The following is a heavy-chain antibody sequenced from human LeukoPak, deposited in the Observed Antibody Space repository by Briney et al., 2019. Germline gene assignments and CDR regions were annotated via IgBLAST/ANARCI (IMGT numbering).Heavy chain of an antibody. Sequence: GRSPRLSCAASGFTFSSYAMHWVRQAPGKGLEWVAVISYDGSNKYYADSVKGRFTISRDNSKNTLYLQMNSLRAEDTAVYYCARGGYQGLRYFDPHEIFDYWGQGTLVTVSS. CDR2: ISYDGSNK. CDR1: GFTFSSYA. D-gene: IGHD3-9*01. CDR3: ARGGYQGLRYFDPHEIFDY. J-gene: IGHJ4*02. V-gene: IGHV3-30*04.